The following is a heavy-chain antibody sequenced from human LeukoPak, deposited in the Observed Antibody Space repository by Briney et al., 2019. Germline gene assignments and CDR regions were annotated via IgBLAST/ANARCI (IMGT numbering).Heavy chain of an antibody. CDR2: ISSSGSTI. V-gene: IGHV3-48*03. CDR1: GFTFSSYE. Sequence: PGGSLRLSCAASGFTFSSYEMNWVRQAPGKGLEWVSYISSSGSTIYYADSVKGRFTISRDNAKNSLYLQMNSLRAEDTAVYYCAKDFVELSYYYYYYYMDVWGKGTTVTISS. D-gene: IGHD1-26*01. CDR3: AKDFVELSYYYYYYYMDV. J-gene: IGHJ6*03.